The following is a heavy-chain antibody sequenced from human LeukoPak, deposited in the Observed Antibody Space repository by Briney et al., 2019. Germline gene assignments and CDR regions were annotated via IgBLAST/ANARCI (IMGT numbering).Heavy chain of an antibody. D-gene: IGHD2-21*02. CDR3: ARRSGDEGFDI. CDR2: NNPKSGGT. CDR1: GYTFTSYD. V-gene: IGHV1-2*02. Sequence: ASVKVSCKASGYTFTSYDINWVRQATGQGLEWMGWNNPKSGGTNYAQKFRGRVTMTRHTSISTAYMELSRLRSDDTAVYYCARRSGDEGFDIWGQGTMVTVSS. J-gene: IGHJ3*02.